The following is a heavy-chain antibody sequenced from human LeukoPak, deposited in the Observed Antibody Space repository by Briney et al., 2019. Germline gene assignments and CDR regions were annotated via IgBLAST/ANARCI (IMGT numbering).Heavy chain of an antibody. V-gene: IGHV3-33*01. CDR3: ARRGDSSSWLDY. CDR2: IWYDGSRI. CDR1: GFTFSSYG. J-gene: IGHJ4*02. Sequence: GGSLRLSCAASGFTFSSYGMHWVRQAPGKGLEWVAVIWYDGSRIYYADSVKARFTISRDNSQNTLFLQMDSLRAEDTAVYYCARRGDSSSWLDYWGQGTLVTVSS. D-gene: IGHD6-13*01.